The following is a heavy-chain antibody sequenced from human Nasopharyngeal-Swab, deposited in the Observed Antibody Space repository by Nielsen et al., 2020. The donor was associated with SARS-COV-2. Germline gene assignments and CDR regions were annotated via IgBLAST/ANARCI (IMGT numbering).Heavy chain of an antibody. D-gene: IGHD3-3*01. V-gene: IGHV4-39*01. CDR2: INYRGNT. J-gene: IGHJ4*02. CDR1: GGSISSDDYF. Sequence: GSLRLSCTVSGGSISSDDYFWGWIRQPPGKGLEWIASINYRGNTFYNPSLKSRVTISRDTSKSQFSLKLSSVTAADTAVYYCARSFPQYYDSWSGFYRGMGYWGQGTLVTVSA. CDR3: ARSFPQYYDSWSGFYRGMGY.